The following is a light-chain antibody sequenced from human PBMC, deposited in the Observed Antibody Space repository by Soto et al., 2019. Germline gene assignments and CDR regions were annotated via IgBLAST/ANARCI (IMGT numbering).Light chain of an antibody. CDR1: QSVSSSY. Sequence: EILLTQSPCTLSLSPGERATLSCGASQSVSSSYLAWYQQKPGQAPRLLMYDASSRATGIPDRFSGGGSGTDFTLTISRLEPEDFEVYYCQQFSSYPPTFGGGTKVDIK. J-gene: IGKJ4*01. V-gene: IGKV3-20*01. CDR3: QQFSSYPPT. CDR2: DAS.